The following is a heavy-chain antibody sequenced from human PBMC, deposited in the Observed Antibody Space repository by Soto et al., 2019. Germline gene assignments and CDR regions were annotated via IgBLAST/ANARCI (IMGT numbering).Heavy chain of an antibody. J-gene: IGHJ3*02. CDR3: ARGCVSFRYFDLIGGFLI. Sequence: GGSLRLSCAASGFTFSSYSMNWVRQAPGKGLEWVSYISSSSSTIYYADSVKGRFTISRYNAKNSLYLQMNSLRDEDTAVYYCARGCVSFRYFDLIGGFLISGQALRLTVSS. D-gene: IGHD3-9*01. CDR1: GFTFSSYS. V-gene: IGHV3-48*02. CDR2: ISSSSSTI.